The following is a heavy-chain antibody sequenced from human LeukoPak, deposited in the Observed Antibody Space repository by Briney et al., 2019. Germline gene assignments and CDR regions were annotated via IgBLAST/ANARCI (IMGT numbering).Heavy chain of an antibody. CDR3: ARDDNWGFDY. V-gene: IGHV3-48*04. D-gene: IGHD7-27*01. J-gene: IGHJ4*02. CDR1: GFTFSNYA. CDR2: IRGSGSGM. Sequence: GGSLRLSCAASGFTFSNYAMNWVRQAPGKGLEWVANIRGSGSGMGYGSYYGDSVKGRFTISRDNAKTSLYLQMNSLRADDTAVYYCARDDNWGFDYWGQGALVTVSS.